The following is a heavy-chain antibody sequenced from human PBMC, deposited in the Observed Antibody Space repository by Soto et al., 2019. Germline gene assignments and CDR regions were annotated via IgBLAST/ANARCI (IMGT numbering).Heavy chain of an antibody. Sequence: PGGSLRLSCAASGFIFSDHFMDWVRQAPGQGLEWVARARNKVNGYTTAYAASVKGRFTISRDDSKNSLSLQMNSLKTEDTAVYFCVRLMGTSFDLWGQGTLVTVSS. CDR2: ARNKVNGYTT. CDR1: GFIFSDHF. CDR3: VRLMGTSFDL. J-gene: IGHJ4*02. D-gene: IGHD2-8*01. V-gene: IGHV3-72*01.